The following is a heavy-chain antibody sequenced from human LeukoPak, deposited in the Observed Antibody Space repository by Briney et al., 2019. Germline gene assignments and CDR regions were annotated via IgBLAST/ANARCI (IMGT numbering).Heavy chain of an antibody. CDR2: IYYSGST. V-gene: IGHV4-30-4*01. D-gene: IGHD3-22*01. J-gene: IGHJ4*02. Sequence: SETLSLTCTVSGGSISSGDYYWSWIRQPLGKGLEWIGYIYYSGSTYYNPSLKSRVTISVDTSKNQFSLKLSSVTAADTAVYYCARDAPGPDDSSGYPLYYFDYWGQGTLVTVSS. CDR3: ARDAPGPDDSSGYPLYYFDY. CDR1: GGSISSGDYY.